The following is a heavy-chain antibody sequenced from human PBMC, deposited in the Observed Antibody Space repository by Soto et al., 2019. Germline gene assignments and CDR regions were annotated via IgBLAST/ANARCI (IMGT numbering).Heavy chain of an antibody. D-gene: IGHD6-19*01. J-gene: IGHJ6*02. CDR1: GGNPSNSA. CDR3: GRGRIVVAGSRAYYALDV. Sequence: QVQLLQSGAEVKKSGSSVKVSCKASGGNPSNSAFSWVRQAPGQGLEWVGGVIPVFGIVKSAQSLRGRVTITADESTNTAYMELSSLRSDDTAVYFCGRGRIVVAGSRAYYALDVWGQGTRVTVSS. V-gene: IGHV1-69*01. CDR2: VIPVFGIV.